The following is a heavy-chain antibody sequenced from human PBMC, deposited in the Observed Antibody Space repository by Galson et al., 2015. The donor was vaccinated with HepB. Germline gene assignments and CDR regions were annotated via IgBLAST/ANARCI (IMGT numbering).Heavy chain of an antibody. V-gene: IGHV3-11*01. CDR1: GFTFSDYY. CDR3: ARARSSPTHRTPYNWFDP. Sequence: SLRLSCAASGFTFSDYYMSWIRQAPGKGLEWVSYISSSGSTIYYADSVKGRFTISRDNAKNSLYLQMNSLRAEDTAVYYCARARSSPTHRTPYNWFDPWGQGTLVTASS. J-gene: IGHJ5*02. D-gene: IGHD6-13*01. CDR2: ISSSGSTI.